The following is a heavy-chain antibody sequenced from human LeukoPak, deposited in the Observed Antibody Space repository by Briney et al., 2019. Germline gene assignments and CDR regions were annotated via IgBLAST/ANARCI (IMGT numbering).Heavy chain of an antibody. CDR2: IKQDGSEK. D-gene: IGHD6-25*01. CDR3: ASVQRSEKYYYYYGMDV. CDR1: GFTFSSYW. Sequence: GGSLRLSCAASGFTFSSYWVSWVRQAPGKGLEWVANIKQDGSEKYYVDSVKGRFTISRDNAKNSLYLQMNSLRAEDTAVYYCASVQRSEKYYYYYGMDVWGQGTTVTVSS. J-gene: IGHJ6*02. V-gene: IGHV3-7*01.